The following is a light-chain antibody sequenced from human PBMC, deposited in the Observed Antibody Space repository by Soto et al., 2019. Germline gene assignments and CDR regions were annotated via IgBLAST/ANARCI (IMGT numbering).Light chain of an antibody. J-gene: IGKJ1*01. CDR2: AAS. CDR1: QSVSRN. Sequence: EIGMTQSPATLSVSPGERATLSCMAIQSVSRNLAWYQQKPGQAPRLLIYAASIRATGIPARFSGSGSGTEFTLTISSLQPEDFGTYYCQEYNSYTGTFGPGTKVDIK. CDR3: QEYNSYTGT. V-gene: IGKV3-15*01.